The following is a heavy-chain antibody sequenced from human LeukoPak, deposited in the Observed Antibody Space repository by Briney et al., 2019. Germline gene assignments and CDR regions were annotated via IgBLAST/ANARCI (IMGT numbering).Heavy chain of an antibody. J-gene: IGHJ4*02. CDR1: GFSISSSSYY. Sequence: PSETLSLTCTVSGFSISSSSYYWGWIRQPPGRGLEWIGSIYYSGSTYYNPSLKGRVTITVDTSKNQFPRKLSSVTAADTAVDYCARHLNDIEVAGTFDYWGQGTLVSVSS. CDR2: IYYSGST. V-gene: IGHV4-39*01. CDR3: ARHLNDIEVAGTFDY. D-gene: IGHD6-19*01.